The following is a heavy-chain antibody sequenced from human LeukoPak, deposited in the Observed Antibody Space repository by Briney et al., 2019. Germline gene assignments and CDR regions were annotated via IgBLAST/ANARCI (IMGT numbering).Heavy chain of an antibody. Sequence: HAGGSLRLSCTASGFTFGDYAMSWVRQAPGKGLEWVGFIRSKAYGGTTEYAASVKGRFTISRDDSKSIAYLQMNSLKTEDTAVYYCTREGIVVVPAAMMGYFDYWGQGTLVTVSS. CDR3: TREGIVVVPAAMMGYFDY. J-gene: IGHJ4*02. V-gene: IGHV3-49*04. CDR2: IRSKAYGGTT. D-gene: IGHD2-2*01. CDR1: GFTFGDYA.